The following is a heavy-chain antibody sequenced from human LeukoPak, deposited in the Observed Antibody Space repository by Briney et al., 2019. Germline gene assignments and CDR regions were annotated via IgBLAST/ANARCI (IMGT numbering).Heavy chain of an antibody. D-gene: IGHD3-3*01. CDR1: GFTFSRHG. V-gene: IGHV3-33*01. CDR3: GRDSRSILIDV. J-gene: IGHJ4*02. CDR2: IWYDGSNT. Sequence: GGSLRLSCAASGFTFSRHGMHWVRQAPGKGLEWVAVIWYDGSNTYYVDSVKGRFTISRDNSKNTLYLQMNSQRVEDTAVYYCGRDSRSILIDVWGQGTPVTISS.